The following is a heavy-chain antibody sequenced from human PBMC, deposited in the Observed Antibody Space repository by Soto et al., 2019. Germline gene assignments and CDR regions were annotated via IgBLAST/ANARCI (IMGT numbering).Heavy chain of an antibody. CDR2: IYHNGST. CDR3: ARVPDR. Sequence: SETLSLTCTVSGGSISSSSYSWSWIRQPPGKGLECIATIYHNGSTYYNPSLKSRVTISLDTSKNQFSLRLNSVTAADTAVYYCARVPDRWGQGTLVTVSS. CDR1: GGSISSSSYS. V-gene: IGHV4-30-2*01. J-gene: IGHJ5*02. D-gene: IGHD2-2*01.